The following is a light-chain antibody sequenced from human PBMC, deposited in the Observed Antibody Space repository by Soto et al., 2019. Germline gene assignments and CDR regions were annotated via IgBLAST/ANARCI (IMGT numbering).Light chain of an antibody. CDR1: QSVRSNY. Sequence: EIVLTQSPGTLSLSLGERATLSCRASQSVRSNYLAWYQQKPGQAPRLLIYGTSSRATGIPDRFSGSGSGTDFTLSISRLEPEHFAVYYCQQYGNSPRYSFGQGTRLEIK. CDR3: QQYGNSPRYS. V-gene: IGKV3-20*01. CDR2: GTS. J-gene: IGKJ2*03.